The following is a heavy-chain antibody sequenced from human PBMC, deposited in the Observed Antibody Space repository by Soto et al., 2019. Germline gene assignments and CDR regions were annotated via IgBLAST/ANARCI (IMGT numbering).Heavy chain of an antibody. CDR2: MSHSGGT. CDR3: ARVERGTATTVVDAFDI. Sequence: QVQLQQWGAGLLKPSETLSLTCAVFGGSVNSGNYYWSWIRQPPGKGLEWIGEMSHSGGTPFNPSLKNRVTISVETSKNQFSLKMSSVTAADTALYYCARVERGTATTVVDAFDIWGPGTMVTVSS. V-gene: IGHV4-34*01. CDR1: GGSVNSGNYY. J-gene: IGHJ3*02. D-gene: IGHD1-1*01.